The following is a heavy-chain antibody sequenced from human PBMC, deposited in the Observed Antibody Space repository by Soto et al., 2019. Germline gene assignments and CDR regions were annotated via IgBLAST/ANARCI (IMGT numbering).Heavy chain of an antibody. CDR3: ARSSGGSSWYHPDY. D-gene: IGHD6-13*01. J-gene: IGHJ4*02. V-gene: IGHV3-30*03. CDR2: VANDGSNQ. CDR1: GFTFSSYG. Sequence: QVQLVESGGGVVQPGRSLRLSCAASGFTFSSYGMQWVRQSPGEGPEWVAIVANDGSNQYYAESVKGRCTISRDKSKTTVFLEMDSLRPEDTAVYYCARSSGGSSWYHPDYWGQGTLVTVSS.